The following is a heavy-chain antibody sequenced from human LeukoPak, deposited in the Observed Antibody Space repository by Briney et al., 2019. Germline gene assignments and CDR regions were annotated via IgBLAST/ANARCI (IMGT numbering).Heavy chain of an antibody. V-gene: IGHV4-39*07. CDR3: ARAKNGPYSSGYYYDPYYGMDV. J-gene: IGHJ6*02. Sequence: SETLSLTCSVSGGSISNISYYWGWIRQPPGKGLEWIGSIYYGGSTYYNPSLKSRVTISLDTSKNQFSLKLSSVTAADTAVYYCARAKNGPYSSGYYYDPYYGMDVWGQGTTVTVSS. D-gene: IGHD3-22*01. CDR2: IYYGGST. CDR1: GGSISNISYY.